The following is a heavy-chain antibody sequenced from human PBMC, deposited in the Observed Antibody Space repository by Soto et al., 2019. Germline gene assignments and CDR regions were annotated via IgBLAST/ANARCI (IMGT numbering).Heavy chain of an antibody. CDR3: AKDSDGRRRIAARRGYFDY. D-gene: IGHD6-6*01. J-gene: IGHJ4*02. CDR1: GFTFSSYG. CDR2: ISYDGSNK. V-gene: IGHV3-30*18. Sequence: QVQLVESGGGVVQPGRSLRLSCAASGFTFSSYGMHWVRQAPGKGLEWVAVISYDGSNKYYADSVKGRFTISRDNSKNTLYLQMNSLRAEDTAVYYCAKDSDGRRRIAARRGYFDYWGQGTLVTVSS.